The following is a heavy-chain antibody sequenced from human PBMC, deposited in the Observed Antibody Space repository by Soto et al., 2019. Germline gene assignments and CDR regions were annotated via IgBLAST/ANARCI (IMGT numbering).Heavy chain of an antibody. CDR2: IIPIFGTA. D-gene: IGHD3-22*01. CDR3: EGGDYYDSSGPFAFDI. V-gene: IGHV1-69*13. J-gene: IGHJ3*02. Sequence: ASVKVSCKASGGTFSSYAISWVLQAPGQGLEWMGGIIPIFGTANYAQKFQGRATITADESTSTAYMELSSLRSEDTAVYYCEGGDYYDSSGPFAFDIWGQGTMVTVSS. CDR1: GGTFSSYA.